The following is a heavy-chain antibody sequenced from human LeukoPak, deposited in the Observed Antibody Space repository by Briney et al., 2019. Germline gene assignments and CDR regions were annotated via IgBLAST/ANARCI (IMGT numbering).Heavy chain of an antibody. J-gene: IGHJ3*02. CDR3: VRGGIQVSGIDAFDI. CDR2: MGIADDA. V-gene: IGHV3-13*01. Sequence: GGSLRLSCAASGFTFRNYDMHWVRQFPRRGLERVSAMGIADDAHYPDSVKSRFTISRETTKPSLYLQMNSLRDGDTAVYYCVRGGIQVSGIDAFDIWGQGTMVTVSS. CDR1: GFTFRNYD. D-gene: IGHD5/OR15-5a*01.